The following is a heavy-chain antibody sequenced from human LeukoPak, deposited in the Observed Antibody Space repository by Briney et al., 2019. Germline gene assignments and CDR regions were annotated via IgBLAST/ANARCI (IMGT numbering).Heavy chain of an antibody. CDR3: AGLPRYYDSSGYYFDY. CDR1: GGTFSSYA. D-gene: IGHD3-22*01. CDR2: IIPILGIA. Sequence: ASVKVSCKASGGTFSSYAISWVRQAPGQGLEWMGRIIPILGIANYAQKFQGRVTITADKSTSTAYMELSSLRSEDTAVYYCAGLPRYYDSSGYYFDYWGQGTLVTVSS. V-gene: IGHV1-69*04. J-gene: IGHJ4*02.